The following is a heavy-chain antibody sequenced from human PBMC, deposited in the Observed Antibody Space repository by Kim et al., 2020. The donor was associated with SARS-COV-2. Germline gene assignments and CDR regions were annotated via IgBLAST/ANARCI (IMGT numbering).Heavy chain of an antibody. CDR1: GYTFTNYY. CDR3: ANEGSGSYNY. V-gene: IGHV1-46*01. D-gene: IGHD3-10*01. Sequence: ASVKVSCKASGYTFTNYYMHWVRQAPGQGLEWMGIINPSDGSARYAQKFQGRVTMTRDTSTSTVYMELSSLRSDDTAVYYCANEGSGSYNYWGQGTLVTVSS. J-gene: IGHJ4*02. CDR2: INPSDGSA.